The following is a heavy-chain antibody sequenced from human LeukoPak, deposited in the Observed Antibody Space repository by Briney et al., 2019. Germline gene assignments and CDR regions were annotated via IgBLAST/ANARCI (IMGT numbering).Heavy chain of an antibody. Sequence: SGGSLRFSCAASGFTFSSYGMHWVRQAPGKGLEWVAVISYDGSNKYYADSVKGRFTISRDNSKNTLYLQMNSLRAEDTAVYYCAKDGTNLYSSGWAADYWGQGTLVTVSS. J-gene: IGHJ4*02. CDR3: AKDGTNLYSSGWAADY. CDR1: GFTFSSYG. D-gene: IGHD6-19*01. V-gene: IGHV3-30*18. CDR2: ISYDGSNK.